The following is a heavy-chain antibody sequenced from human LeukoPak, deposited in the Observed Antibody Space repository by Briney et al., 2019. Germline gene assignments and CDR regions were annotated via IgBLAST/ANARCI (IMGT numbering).Heavy chain of an antibody. CDR3: ARGGGYGDYFDY. V-gene: IGHV1-69*13. J-gene: IGHJ4*02. D-gene: IGHD3-16*01. Sequence: ASVKVSCKASGGTFSSYAISWVRQAPGQGLEWMGGIIPIFGTANYAQKFQGRVTITADGSTSTAYMELSSLRSEDTAVYYCARGGGYGDYFDYWGQGTLVTVSS. CDR1: GGTFSSYA. CDR2: IIPIFGTA.